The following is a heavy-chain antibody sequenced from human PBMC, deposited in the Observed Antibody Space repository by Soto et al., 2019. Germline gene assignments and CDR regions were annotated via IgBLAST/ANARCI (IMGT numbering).Heavy chain of an antibody. V-gene: IGHV1-69*02. CDR1: GDTFNFYS. D-gene: IGHD3-10*01. CDR2: VNPIVSMS. Sequence: SVKVSCKASGDTFNFYSINWVRQAPGLGLEWMGRVNPIVSMSNYAQKFQGRVTMTADKSTSTAYMELRSLRSDDTAVYYCAVKLPLSYYYGMDVWGQGTTVTVSS. CDR3: AVKLPLSYYYGMDV. J-gene: IGHJ6*02.